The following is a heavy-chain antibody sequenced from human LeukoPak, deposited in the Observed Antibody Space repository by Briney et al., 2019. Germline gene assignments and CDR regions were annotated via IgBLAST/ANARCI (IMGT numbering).Heavy chain of an antibody. CDR1: GYTFTSYY. CDR3: ARTCITGTTISPFDY. Sequence: ASVKVSCKASGYTFTSYYMHWVRQAPGQGLEWMGIINPSGGSTSYAQKFQGRVTMTRDTSTSTVYMELSSPRSEDTAVYYCARTCITGTTISPFDYWGQGTLVTVSS. J-gene: IGHJ4*02. CDR2: INPSGGST. D-gene: IGHD1-7*01. V-gene: IGHV1-46*03.